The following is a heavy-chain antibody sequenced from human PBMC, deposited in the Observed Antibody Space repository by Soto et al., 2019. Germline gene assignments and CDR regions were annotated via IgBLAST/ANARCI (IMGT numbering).Heavy chain of an antibody. Sequence: EVQLVESGGGLVQPGGSLRLSCAASGFTLSGRSMHWVRQAPGKGLVWVSGIDNAGTASTYADSVKGRFTSSRDNAKTMLYLQMNSLRVEDTAVYYCARGWFGPDVWGKGTTVTVSS. V-gene: IGHV3-74*01. CDR2: IDNAGTAS. CDR1: GFTLSGRS. CDR3: ARGWFGPDV. J-gene: IGHJ6*04. D-gene: IGHD3-10*01.